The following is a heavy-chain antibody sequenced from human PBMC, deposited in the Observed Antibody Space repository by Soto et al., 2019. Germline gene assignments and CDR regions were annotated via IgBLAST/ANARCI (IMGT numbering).Heavy chain of an antibody. Sequence: SVKVSCKASGGTFSSYAISWVRQAPGQGLEWMGGIIPIFGTANYAQKFQGRVTITADESTSTAYMELSSLRSEDTAVYYCASRPYSSGKYYYYYYGMDVWGQGTTVTVSS. CDR3: ASRPYSSGKYYYYYYGMDV. CDR1: GGTFSSYA. CDR2: IIPIFGTA. J-gene: IGHJ6*02. V-gene: IGHV1-69*13. D-gene: IGHD6-25*01.